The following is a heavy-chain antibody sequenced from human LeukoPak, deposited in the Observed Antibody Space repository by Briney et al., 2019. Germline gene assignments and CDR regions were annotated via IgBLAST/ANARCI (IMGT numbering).Heavy chain of an antibody. CDR3: AKDERGGPEPAFDY. CDR1: GFTFSNYG. D-gene: IGHD1-14*01. CDR2: IRYDGSKK. J-gene: IGHJ4*02. Sequence: GSLRLSCVVSGFTFSNYGMHWVRQAPGKGLEWVAFIRYDGSKKYYADSVKGRFTISRDNPKNTLNLQMNSLRIDDTALYYCAKDERGGPEPAFDYWGQGSLVTVSS. V-gene: IGHV3-30*02.